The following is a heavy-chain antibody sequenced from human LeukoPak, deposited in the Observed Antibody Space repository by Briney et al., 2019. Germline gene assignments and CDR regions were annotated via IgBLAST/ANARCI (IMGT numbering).Heavy chain of an antibody. D-gene: IGHD3-10*01. V-gene: IGHV3-23*01. CDR1: GFTFSRYA. J-gene: IGHJ4*02. CDR3: ATDMVREYDY. Sequence: GGSLRLSCAASGFTFSRYAMSWVRQAPGQGLKWVSTFTGSGDTTYYADSVKGRFTISRDNSKKKLYLQMNSLRAEDTAIYYCATDMVREYDYWGQGTLVTVSS. CDR2: FTGSGDTT.